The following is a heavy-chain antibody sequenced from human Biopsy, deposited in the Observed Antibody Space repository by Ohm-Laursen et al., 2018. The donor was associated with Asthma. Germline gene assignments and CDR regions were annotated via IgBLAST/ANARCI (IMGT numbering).Heavy chain of an antibody. CDR3: ARDVTEWYLPAFDY. CDR2: GGSYYDGGLK. D-gene: IGHD3-3*01. Sequence: SLRLSCAASGFTFRSYAMHWVRQAPGKGLEWVAVGGSYYDGGLKYYADSVNGRFTVSRDDSKNTLYLQMNSLRPDDTAVYYCARDVTEWYLPAFDYWGQRTLVTVSS. V-gene: IGHV3-30-3*01. CDR1: GFTFRSYA. J-gene: IGHJ4*02.